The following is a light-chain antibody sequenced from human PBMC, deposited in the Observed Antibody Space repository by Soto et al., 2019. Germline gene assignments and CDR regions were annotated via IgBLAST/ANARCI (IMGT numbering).Light chain of an antibody. J-gene: IGKJ1*01. CDR1: QSVGRN. Sequence: EILMTQSPATLSVSPGERATLSCRASQSVGRNLAWYQQKPGQAPRLLIYGTSTRATGIPAKFSGSGSGTEFTLTISSLLSEDFAVYYCQQYYNMWTFGQGTKVEI. CDR3: QQYYNMWT. CDR2: GTS. V-gene: IGKV3-15*01.